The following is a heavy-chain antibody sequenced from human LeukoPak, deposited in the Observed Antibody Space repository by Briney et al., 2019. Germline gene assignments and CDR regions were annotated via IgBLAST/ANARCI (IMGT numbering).Heavy chain of an antibody. CDR2: IYYSGST. D-gene: IGHD3-10*01. V-gene: IGHV4-39*01. CDR1: GGSISSSSYY. Sequence: SETLSLTCTVSGGSISSSSYYWGWIRQPPGKGLEWIGSIYYSGSTYYNPSLKSRVTISVDTSKNQFSLKLSSVTAADTAVYYCATMVRGVPPFDYWGQGTLVTVSS. J-gene: IGHJ4*02. CDR3: ATMVRGVPPFDY.